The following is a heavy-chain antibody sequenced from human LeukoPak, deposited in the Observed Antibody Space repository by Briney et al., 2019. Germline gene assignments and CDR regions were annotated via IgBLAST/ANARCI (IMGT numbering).Heavy chain of an antibody. Sequence: PGRSLRLSCAASGFTFSSYGMHWVRQAPGKGLEWVAVISYDGSNKYYADSVKGRFTISRDNSKNTLYLQMNSLRAEDTAVYYCAKEGIAAQDNNWFDPWGQGTLVTVSS. CDR3: AKEGIAAQDNNWFDP. J-gene: IGHJ5*02. D-gene: IGHD6-13*01. CDR1: GFTFSSYG. CDR2: ISYDGSNK. V-gene: IGHV3-30*18.